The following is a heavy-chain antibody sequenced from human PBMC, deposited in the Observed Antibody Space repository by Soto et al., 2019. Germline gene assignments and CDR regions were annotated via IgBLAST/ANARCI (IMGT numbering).Heavy chain of an antibody. D-gene: IGHD5-18*01. CDR3: ARGARVQLWFNFDY. CDR2: INPNSGGT. J-gene: IGHJ4*02. Sequence: ASVKVSCKASGYTFTGYYMHWVRQAPGQGLEWMGWINPNSGGTNYAQKFQGWVTMTRDTSISTAYMELSRLRSDDTAVYYCARGARVQLWFNFDYWGQGALVTVSS. CDR1: GYTFTGYY. V-gene: IGHV1-2*04.